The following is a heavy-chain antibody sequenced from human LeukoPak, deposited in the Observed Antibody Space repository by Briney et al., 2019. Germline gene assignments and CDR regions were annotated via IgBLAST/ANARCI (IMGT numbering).Heavy chain of an antibody. CDR3: AKTHCSGGSCYFLDY. D-gene: IGHD2-15*01. CDR2: ISYDGSNK. J-gene: IGHJ4*02. Sequence: GGSLRLSCAASGLTFSSYGMHWVRQAPGKGLEWVAVISYDGSNKYCADSVKGRFTISRDNSKNTLYLQMNSLRAEDTAVYYCAKTHCSGGSCYFLDYWGQGTLVTVSS. CDR1: GLTFSSYG. V-gene: IGHV3-30*18.